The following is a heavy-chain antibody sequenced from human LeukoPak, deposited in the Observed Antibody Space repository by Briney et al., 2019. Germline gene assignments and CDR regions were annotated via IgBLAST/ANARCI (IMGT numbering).Heavy chain of an antibody. V-gene: IGHV4-34*01. CDR2: INDRGIT. J-gene: IGHJ4*02. Sequence: TSETLSLTCAVSGGAFSGYHWNWIRQAPGKGLEWIGEINDRGITNYNPSLKSRVTISVDPSKKKFSLQLKTVTAADTAVYYGARDLTTVVNVRYYFDVWGWGTVVTV. CDR1: GGAFSGYH. CDR3: ARDLTTVVNVRYYFDV. D-gene: IGHD4-23*01.